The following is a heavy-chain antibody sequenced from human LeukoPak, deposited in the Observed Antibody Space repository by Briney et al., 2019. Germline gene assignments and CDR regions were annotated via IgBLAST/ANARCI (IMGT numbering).Heavy chain of an antibody. Sequence: PGGSLRLSCAASGFTFSSYGMHWVRQAPGKGLEWVAFIRYDGSNKYYADSVKGRFTISRGNSKNTLYLQMNSLRAEDTAVYYCAKDRYSSGCFDYWGQGTLVTVSS. CDR3: AKDRYSSGCFDY. CDR2: IRYDGSNK. CDR1: GFTFSSYG. V-gene: IGHV3-30*02. J-gene: IGHJ4*02. D-gene: IGHD6-19*01.